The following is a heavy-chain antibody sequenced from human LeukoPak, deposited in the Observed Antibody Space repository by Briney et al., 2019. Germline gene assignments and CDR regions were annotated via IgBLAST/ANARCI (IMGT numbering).Heavy chain of an antibody. CDR1: GGSISSSSYY. V-gene: IGHV4-39*07. CDR3: ARDRRGYSYGPVDC. J-gene: IGHJ4*02. CDR2: IYTSGST. D-gene: IGHD5-18*01. Sequence: SETLSLTCTVSGGSISSSSYYWGWIRQPPGKGLEWIGRIYTSGSTNYNPSLKSRVTMSVDTSKNQFSLKLSSVTAADTAVYYCARDRRGYSYGPVDCWGQGTLVTVSS.